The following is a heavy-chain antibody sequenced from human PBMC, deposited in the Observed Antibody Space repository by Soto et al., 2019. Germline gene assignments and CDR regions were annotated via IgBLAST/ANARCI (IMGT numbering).Heavy chain of an antibody. Sequence: QVQLVESGGGVVQPGRSLRLSCAASGFTFSSYAMHWVRQAPGKGLEWVAVISYDGSNKYYADSVKGRFTISRDNSKNTLYLQMNSLRAEDTAVYYCARVSGSYFGVLDYWGQGTLVTVSS. CDR3: ARVSGSYFGVLDY. J-gene: IGHJ4*02. CDR2: ISYDGSNK. CDR1: GFTFSSYA. D-gene: IGHD1-26*01. V-gene: IGHV3-30-3*01.